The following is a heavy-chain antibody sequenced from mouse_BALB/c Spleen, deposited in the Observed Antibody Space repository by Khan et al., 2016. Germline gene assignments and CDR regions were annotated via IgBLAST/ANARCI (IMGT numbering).Heavy chain of an antibody. J-gene: IGHJ2*01. CDR1: GYSFTGYY. D-gene: IGHD2-12*01. V-gene: IGHV1S34*01. CDR3: ARPYYSYDEGYYFDY. CDR2: ISCYNGAT. Sequence: IVKTGASVKISCKASGYSFTGYYMHWVKQSHGKSLEWIGYISCYNGATRYNQKFKGKATFTVDTSSSTAYMQLNSLTSEDSAVYYCARPYYSYDEGYYFDYWGQGTTLTVSS.